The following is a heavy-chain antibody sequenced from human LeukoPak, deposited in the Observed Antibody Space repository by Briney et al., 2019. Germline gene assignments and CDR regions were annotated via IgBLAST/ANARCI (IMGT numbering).Heavy chain of an antibody. CDR3: AAQGYYDNSGYYPYYFNY. CDR1: GFTFSSYA. V-gene: IGHV3-11*01. D-gene: IGHD3-22*01. CDR2: ISASGGST. Sequence: GGSLRLSCAASGFTFSSYAMSWIRQAPGKGLEWVSHISASGGSTSYADSVKGRFTISRDNTKNSLFLQMSSLRAEDTAVYYCAAQGYYDNSGYYPYYFNYWGQGTLVTVSS. J-gene: IGHJ4*02.